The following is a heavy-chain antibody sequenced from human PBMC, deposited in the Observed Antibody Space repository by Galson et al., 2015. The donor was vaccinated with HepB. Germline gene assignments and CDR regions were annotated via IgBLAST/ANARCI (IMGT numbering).Heavy chain of an antibody. Sequence: SVKVSCKASGVTFSSYAISWVRQAPGQGLEWMGGIIPICGTANYAQKFQGRVTITADKSTSTAYMELSSLRSEDTAVYYCARGPFARGGYSYAYYYYYGMDVWGQGTTVTVSS. CDR2: IIPICGTA. J-gene: IGHJ6*02. CDR1: GVTFSSYA. CDR3: ARGPFARGGYSYAYYYYYGMDV. D-gene: IGHD5-18*01. V-gene: IGHV1-69*06.